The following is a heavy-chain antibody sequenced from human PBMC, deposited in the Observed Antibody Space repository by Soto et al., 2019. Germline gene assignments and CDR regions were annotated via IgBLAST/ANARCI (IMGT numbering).Heavy chain of an antibody. J-gene: IGHJ4*02. Sequence: QVQLVESGGGVVQPGRSLRLSCAASGFTFSSYGMHWVRQAPGKGLEWVAVISYDGSNKYYADSVKGRFTISRDNSKNTLYLQMNSLRAEDTAVYYCAKPMAAGGTGFDYWGQGTLVTVSS. D-gene: IGHD6-13*01. CDR3: AKPMAAGGTGFDY. CDR1: GFTFSSYG. CDR2: ISYDGSNK. V-gene: IGHV3-30*18.